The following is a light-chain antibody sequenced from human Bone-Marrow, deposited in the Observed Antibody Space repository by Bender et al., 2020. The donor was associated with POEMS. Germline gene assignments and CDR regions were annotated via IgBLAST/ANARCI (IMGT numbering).Light chain of an antibody. CDR2: EDK. CDR3: QSYDNNHLRV. Sequence: NFMLTQPHSVSESPGKTVTISCTGSSGSIDSNYVQWYQQRPGSAPTTVIYEDKQRPSGVPDRFSGSIDRSSNSASLTISGLKTEDEADYYCQSYDNNHLRVFGGGTKLTVL. J-gene: IGLJ3*02. V-gene: IGLV6-57*02. CDR1: SGSIDSNY.